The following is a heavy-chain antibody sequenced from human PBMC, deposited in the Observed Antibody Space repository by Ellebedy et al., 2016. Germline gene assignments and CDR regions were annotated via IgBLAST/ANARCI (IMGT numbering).Heavy chain of an antibody. CDR3: AREGHEPVGQIDY. D-gene: IGHD4-23*01. J-gene: IGHJ4*02. CDR2: IYTSGST. CDR1: GGSISSGSYY. V-gene: IGHV4-61*02. Sequence: SETLSLTXTVSGGSISSGSYYWSWIRQPAGKGLEWIGRIYTSGSTNYNPSLKSRVTMSVDTSKNQFSLKLSSVTAADTAVYYCAREGHEPVGQIDYWGQGTLVTVSS.